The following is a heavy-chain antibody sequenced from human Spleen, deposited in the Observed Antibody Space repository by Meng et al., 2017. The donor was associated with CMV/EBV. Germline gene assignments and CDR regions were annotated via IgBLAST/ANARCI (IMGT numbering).Heavy chain of an antibody. CDR2: INPNNGGT. CDR1: GYTFTGYY. V-gene: IGHV1-2*02. CDR3: ARVRTEYYGMDV. J-gene: IGHJ6*02. Sequence: ASVKVSCKASGYTFTGYYMHWVRQAPGQGLKWMEWINPNNGGTKYAQKFQGRVTMTRDTSIGTAYMELSRLRSDDTAVYYCARVRTEYYGMDVWGQGTTVTVSS.